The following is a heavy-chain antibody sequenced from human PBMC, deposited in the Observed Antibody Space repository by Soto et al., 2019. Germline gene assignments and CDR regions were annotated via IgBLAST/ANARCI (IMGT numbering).Heavy chain of an antibody. D-gene: IGHD3-10*01. CDR1: GFTFSSYA. V-gene: IGHV3-23*01. CDR2: ISGSGGST. CDR3: AKVPYGSGSYYNTPLPP. J-gene: IGHJ5*02. Sequence: GGSLRLSCAASGFTFSSYAMSWVRQAPGKGLEWVSAISGSGGSTYYADPVKGRFTISRDNSKNTLYLQMNSLRAEDTAVYYCAKVPYGSGSYYNTPLPPWGQGTLVTVSS.